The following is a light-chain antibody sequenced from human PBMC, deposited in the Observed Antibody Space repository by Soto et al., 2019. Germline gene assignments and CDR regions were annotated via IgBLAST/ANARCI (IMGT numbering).Light chain of an antibody. V-gene: IGLV2-23*01. Sequence: QSVLTQPASVSGSPGQPITITCTGTSNDVGTYNLVSWYQNHPGRAPKLILFEGVKRPSGISNRFSGSKSGNTASLTISGVQAEEEGQYFCCSYSGSSNGWYVFRTGAKVTVL. CDR3: CSYSGSSNGWYV. J-gene: IGLJ1*01. CDR2: EGV. CDR1: SNDVGTYNL.